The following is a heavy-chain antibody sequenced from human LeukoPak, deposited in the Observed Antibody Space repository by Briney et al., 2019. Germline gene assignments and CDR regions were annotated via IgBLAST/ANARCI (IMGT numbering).Heavy chain of an antibody. D-gene: IGHD6-13*01. CDR2: IYYGGRT. J-gene: IGHJ4*02. V-gene: IGHV4-31*03. CDR1: CGSISRGGYD. Sequence: PLHTLSLTCTVACGSISRGGYDCGWFPPHPGKDLGWIGYIYYGGRTYYNPSLKSRVTISVDTSKNQFSRKLSSVTAADTAVYYCAREGRQQLVFDYWGQGTLVTVSS. CDR3: AREGRQQLVFDY.